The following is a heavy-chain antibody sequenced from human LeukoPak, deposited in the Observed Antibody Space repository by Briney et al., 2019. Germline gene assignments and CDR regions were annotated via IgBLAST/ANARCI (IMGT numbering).Heavy chain of an antibody. CDR1: GFTFSSYA. CDR2: ISGSGGST. CDR3: AKGSHVSSSVGFDY. V-gene: IGHV3-23*01. D-gene: IGHD6-13*01. Sequence: PGGSLRLSCAASGFTFSSYAMSWVRQAPGKGLEWVSAISGSGGSTYYAHSVKGRFTISRDNSKNTLYLQMNSLRAEDTAVYYCAKGSHVSSSVGFDYWGQGTLVTVSS. J-gene: IGHJ4*02.